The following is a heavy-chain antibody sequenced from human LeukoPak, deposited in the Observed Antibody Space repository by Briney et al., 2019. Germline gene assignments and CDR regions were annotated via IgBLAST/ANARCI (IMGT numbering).Heavy chain of an antibody. D-gene: IGHD6-19*01. J-gene: IGHJ6*03. Sequence: GGSLTLFCAPSGFTFSRFTMNWARQAPGKGLEWLSSITSSSSYIYYADSVKGRFSISRDNAKHSLYLQMKSQRVEDKCLYYWAKDGGWYNRGLDHYYSYMDVWGNGTTVIVSS. CDR2: ITSSSSYI. V-gene: IGHV3-21*04. CDR3: AKDGGWYNRGLDHYYSYMDV. CDR1: GFTFSRFT.